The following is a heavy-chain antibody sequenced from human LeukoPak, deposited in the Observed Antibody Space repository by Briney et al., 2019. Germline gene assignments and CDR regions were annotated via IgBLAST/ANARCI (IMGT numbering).Heavy chain of an antibody. CDR3: ARLSGSFLDY. CDR1: GFTFSRDG. J-gene: IGHJ4*02. V-gene: IGHV3-33*01. D-gene: IGHD1-26*01. Sequence: GGSLRLSCAASGFTFSRDGMHWVRQAPGKGLEWVAVKWYDGSKKYYADSVKGRFTISRDNSKNTLYLQMNSLRAEDTAVYYCARLSGSFLDYWGQGTLVTVSS. CDR2: KWYDGSKK.